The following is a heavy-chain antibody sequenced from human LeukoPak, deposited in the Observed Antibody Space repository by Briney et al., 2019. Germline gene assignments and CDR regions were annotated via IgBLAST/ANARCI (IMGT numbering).Heavy chain of an antibody. D-gene: IGHD5-12*01. V-gene: IGHV1-2*02. CDR2: INTNSGGT. CDR3: AREGSIVATISNWFDP. CDR1: GYTFTGYY. J-gene: IGHJ5*02. Sequence: ASAKVSCKASGYTFTGYYMHWVRQAPGHRLEWMGWINTNSGGTNYAQKFQGRVTMTRDTSISTAYMELSRLRSDDTAVYYCAREGSIVATISNWFDPWGQGTLVTVSS.